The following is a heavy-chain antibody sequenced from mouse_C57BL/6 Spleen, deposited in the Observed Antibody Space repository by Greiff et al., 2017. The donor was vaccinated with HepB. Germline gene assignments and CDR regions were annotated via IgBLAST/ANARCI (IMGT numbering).Heavy chain of an antibody. J-gene: IGHJ1*03. CDR2: IDPSDSYT. V-gene: IGHV1-50*01. CDR1: GYTFTSYW. D-gene: IGHD3-3*01. CDR3: ARGVEGLRYFDV. Sequence: QVQLQQPGAELVKPGASVKLSCKASGYTFTSYWMQWVKQRPGQGLEWIGEIDPSDSYTNYNQKFKGKATLTVHTSSSTAYMQLSSLTSEDSAVYYCARGVEGLRYFDVWGTGTTVTVSS.